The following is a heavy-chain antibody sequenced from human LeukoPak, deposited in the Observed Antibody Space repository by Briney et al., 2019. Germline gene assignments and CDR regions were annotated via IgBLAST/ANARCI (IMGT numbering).Heavy chain of an antibody. J-gene: IGHJ3*02. CDR1: GYTFTGYY. CDR2: INPNSGGT. D-gene: IGHD1-20*01. Sequence: GASVKVSCKASGYTFTGYYMHWVRQAPRQGLEWMGWINPNSGGTNYAQKFQGWVTMTRDTSISTAYMELSRLRSDDTAVYYCARGGITGTTRGPTRLNDAFDIWGQGTMVTVSS. V-gene: IGHV1-2*04. CDR3: ARGGITGTTRGPTRLNDAFDI.